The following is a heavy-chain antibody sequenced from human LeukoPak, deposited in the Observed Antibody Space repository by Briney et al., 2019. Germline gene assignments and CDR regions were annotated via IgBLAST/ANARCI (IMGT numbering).Heavy chain of an antibody. D-gene: IGHD6-19*01. V-gene: IGHV4-59*08. CDR1: GGSISSHY. Sequence: SETLSLTCTVSGGSISSHYWSWIRQPPGKGLEWIGYIYYSGSTNYNPSLNSRATMSVDTSKHQFSLKLNFVTAASTAVYYCARQGSGWYYFDYWGQGTVVTVSS. J-gene: IGHJ4*02. CDR3: ARQGSGWYYFDY. CDR2: IYYSGST.